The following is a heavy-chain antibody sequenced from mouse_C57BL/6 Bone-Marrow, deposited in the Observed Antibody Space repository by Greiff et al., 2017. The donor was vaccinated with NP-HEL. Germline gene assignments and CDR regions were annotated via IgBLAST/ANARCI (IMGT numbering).Heavy chain of an antibody. J-gene: IGHJ3*01. CDR3: TRTYDGYYERFAY. CDR1: GFNIKDDY. V-gene: IGHV14-4*01. Sequence: VQLKESGAELVRPGASVKLSCTASGFNIKDDYMHWVKQRPEQGLEWIGWIDPENGDTEYASKFQGKATITADTSSNTAYLQLSSLTSEDTAVYYCTRTYDGYYERFAYWGQGTLVTVSA. CDR2: IDPENGDT. D-gene: IGHD2-3*01.